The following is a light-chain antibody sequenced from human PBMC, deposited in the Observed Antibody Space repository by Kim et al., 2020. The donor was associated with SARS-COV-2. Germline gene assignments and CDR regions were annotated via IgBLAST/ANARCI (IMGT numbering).Light chain of an antibody. J-gene: IGKJ2*01. CDR1: QSVGTY. CDR3: QQYGSSPRYT. Sequence: EIVLTQSPATLSLSPGERATLSCRASQSVGTYLTWYQQKPGQAPRLLIYGASSRATGIPDRFSGSGSGTDFTLTISRLEPEDFAVYYCQQYGSSPRYTFGKGTKLEI. CDR2: GAS. V-gene: IGKV3-20*01.